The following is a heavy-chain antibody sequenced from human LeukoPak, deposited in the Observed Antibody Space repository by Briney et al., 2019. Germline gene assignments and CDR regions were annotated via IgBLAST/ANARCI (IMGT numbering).Heavy chain of an antibody. V-gene: IGHV3-48*04. CDR2: ISSGSRTI. CDR3: VRESIRGTRDFDY. CDR1: GFSFSGYS. D-gene: IGHD3-10*01. Sequence: GGSLRLSCVASGFSFSGYSTNWVRQAPGKGLDWVSYISSGSRTIFYGDSVKGRFTISRDNAKNSLYLQMNSLRAEDTAVYYCVRESIRGTRDFDYWGHGTLVTVSS. J-gene: IGHJ4*01.